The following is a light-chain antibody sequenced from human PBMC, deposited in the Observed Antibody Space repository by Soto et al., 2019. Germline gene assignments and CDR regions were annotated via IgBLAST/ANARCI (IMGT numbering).Light chain of an antibody. CDR1: QSVSSSY. V-gene: IGKV3-20*01. CDR3: QQYGSSPTWT. Sequence: IVLTRAPGTLSLSPGEIATLSCRASQSVSSSYLAWYQQKPGQAPRLFLYGASTRATGIPDRFSGSGSGTDFTPTISRLEPEDSALYYCQQYGSSPTWTLGQGTKVDI. CDR2: GAS. J-gene: IGKJ1*01.